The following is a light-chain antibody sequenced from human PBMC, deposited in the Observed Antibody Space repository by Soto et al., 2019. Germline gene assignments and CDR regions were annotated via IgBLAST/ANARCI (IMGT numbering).Light chain of an antibody. CDR2: AAS. J-gene: IGKJ1*01. Sequence: EIVMTQSPATLSVSPGERATLSCRASQSVNINLAWYQQKPGQAPRLLIYAASSRATGIPVRFSGSGSGTDFTLSISRLEPEDFAVYYCQHYGSSSWTFGQGTKVDIK. CDR3: QHYGSSSWT. CDR1: QSVNIN. V-gene: IGKV3-20*01.